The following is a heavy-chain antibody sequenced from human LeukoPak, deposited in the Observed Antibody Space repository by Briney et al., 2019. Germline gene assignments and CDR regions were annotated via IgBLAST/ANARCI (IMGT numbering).Heavy chain of an antibody. J-gene: IGHJ4*02. CDR1: GGSISSGSYY. V-gene: IGHV4-61*02. CDR2: IYTSGST. D-gene: IGHD2-15*01. CDR3: ARGSTYCSSSSCLQGE. Sequence: SETLSLTCTVSGGSISSGSYYWSWIRQPAGKGLEWIVRIYTSGSTNYNPSLKSRVTISVDTSKNQFSLKLSSVTAADTAVYYCARGSTYCSSSSCLQGEWGQGTLVTVSS.